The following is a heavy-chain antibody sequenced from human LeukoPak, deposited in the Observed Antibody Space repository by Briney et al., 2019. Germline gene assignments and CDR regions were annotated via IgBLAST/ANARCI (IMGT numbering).Heavy chain of an antibody. CDR3: AKDIGRSYYYYYMDV. D-gene: IGHD3-10*01. Sequence: GGSLRLSCAASGFTFSSYWMSWVRQAPGKGLEWVANIKQDGSEKYYADSMKGRFTIPRDNAKNSLYLQMNSLRAEDMALYYCAKDIGRSYYYYYMDVWGKGTTVTVSS. CDR2: IKQDGSEK. CDR1: GFTFSSYW. V-gene: IGHV3-7*03. J-gene: IGHJ6*03.